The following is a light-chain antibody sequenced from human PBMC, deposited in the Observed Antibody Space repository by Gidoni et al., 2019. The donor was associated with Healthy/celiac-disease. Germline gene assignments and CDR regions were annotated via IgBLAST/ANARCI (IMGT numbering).Light chain of an antibody. CDR2: GAS. CDR1: QAVSNSY. Sequence: ESVLTQSPGTLSLSPGERATLSCRASQAVSNSYLAWYVQKPGQAPRLLIYGASNRATGTPDRFSGSGSGTDFTLTISRLEPEDIATYYCQQYGGSSGAFGQGTKVEIK. V-gene: IGKV3-20*01. J-gene: IGKJ1*01. CDR3: QQYGGSSGA.